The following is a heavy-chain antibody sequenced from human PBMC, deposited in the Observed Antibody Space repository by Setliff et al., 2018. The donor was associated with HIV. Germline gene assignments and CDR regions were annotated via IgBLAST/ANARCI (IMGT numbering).Heavy chain of an antibody. J-gene: IGHJ6*03. Sequence: SETLSLTCTVSGGSISSGSYYWGWIRQSPGRGLEWIGSISSSGSTTYHPSLRSRVTMSLDTSKNQFSLKLSSVTAADTAVYYCARHRDPPGSSWIFYYFYMDLWGGGTTVTVSS. CDR1: GGSISSGSYY. V-gene: IGHV4-39*07. D-gene: IGHD6-13*01. CDR2: ISSSGST. CDR3: ARHRDPPGSSWIFYYFYMDL.